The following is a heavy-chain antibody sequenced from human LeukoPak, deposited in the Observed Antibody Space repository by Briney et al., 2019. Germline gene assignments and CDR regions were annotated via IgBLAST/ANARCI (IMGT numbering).Heavy chain of an antibody. CDR3: AREGDTGSGSYYNRMLSDY. Sequence: GESLKISCKGSGYSFTNYWIGWVRQMPGKGLEWMGIIYPGASDTRYSPSFQGQVTISADKSISTAYLQWSSLKASDTAMYYCAREGDTGSGSYYNRMLSDYWGQGTLVTVSS. CDR2: IYPGASDT. V-gene: IGHV5-51*01. D-gene: IGHD3-10*01. J-gene: IGHJ4*02. CDR1: GYSFTNYW.